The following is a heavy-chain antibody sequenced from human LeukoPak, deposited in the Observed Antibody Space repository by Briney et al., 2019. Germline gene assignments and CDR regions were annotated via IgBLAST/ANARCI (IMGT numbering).Heavy chain of an antibody. CDR2: ISGSSSNI. V-gene: IGHV3-48*03. D-gene: IGHD3-10*02. J-gene: IGHJ3*02. Sequence: GGFLRLSCAASGFTFSSYEMNWVRQAPGKGLEWISYISGSSSNIYYADSVKGRFTISRDNAKDSLHLQMNSLRTEDMALYFCARANYPYGRVYDAFDIWGQGTMVTVSS. CDR1: GFTFSSYE. CDR3: ARANYPYGRVYDAFDI.